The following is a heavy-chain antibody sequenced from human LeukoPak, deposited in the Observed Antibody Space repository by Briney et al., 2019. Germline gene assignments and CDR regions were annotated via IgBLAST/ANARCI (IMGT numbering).Heavy chain of an antibody. V-gene: IGHV3-7*01. CDR3: ARDIPSGFYTPDY. CDR1: GFTFSDYW. CDR2: IETDGDER. Sequence: GGSLRLSCVASGFTFSDYWMSWVRQAPGMGLEWVANIETDGDERNYADSVKGRFTISRDNAKNSLCLQMNSLGDEDTAVYYCARDIPSGFYTPDYWGQGTLVTVSS. J-gene: IGHJ4*02. D-gene: IGHD5-12*01.